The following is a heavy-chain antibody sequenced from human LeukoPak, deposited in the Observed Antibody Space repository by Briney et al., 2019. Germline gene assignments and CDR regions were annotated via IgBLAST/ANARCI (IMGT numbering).Heavy chain of an antibody. CDR2: INSEGSTI. V-gene: IGHV3-74*01. CDR3: AKDLGRYRNNYFDY. CDR1: GITFSTYW. D-gene: IGHD1-26*01. Sequence: PGGSLRLSCAGSGITFSTYWMHWVRQAPGKGLVWVSRINSEGSTISYADSVKGRFTISRDDSKNTLYLQMNSLRAEDTAVYYCAKDLGRYRNNYFDYWGQGTLVTVSS. J-gene: IGHJ4*02.